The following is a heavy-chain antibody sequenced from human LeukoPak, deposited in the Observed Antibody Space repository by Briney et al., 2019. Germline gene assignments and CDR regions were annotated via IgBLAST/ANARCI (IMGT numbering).Heavy chain of an antibody. J-gene: IGHJ4*02. CDR3: AKGRVVVAATALFDY. CDR2: MSGSGGST. CDR1: GFTFSSYA. D-gene: IGHD2-15*01. Sequence: GGSPRLSCAASGFTFSSYAMSWVRQAPGKGLEWVSAMSGSGGSTYYADSVRGRFTISRDNSKSTLFLQMNSLRAEDTAVYYCAKGRVVVAATALFDYWGQGTLVTVSS. V-gene: IGHV3-23*01.